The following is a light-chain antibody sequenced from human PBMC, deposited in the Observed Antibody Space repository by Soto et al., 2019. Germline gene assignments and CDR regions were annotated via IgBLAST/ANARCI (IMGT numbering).Light chain of an antibody. CDR3: AAWDDSLNGWV. V-gene: IGLV1-44*01. Sequence: QSVLTQPPSASGTPGQRVTISCSGSSSNIGSNTVNWDQQLPGTAPTLLIYSNNQRPSGVPDRFSGAKSGTSASLAISGLQSEDEADYYCAAWDDSLNGWVFGGGTKLTVL. CDR1: SSNIGSNT. J-gene: IGLJ3*02. CDR2: SNN.